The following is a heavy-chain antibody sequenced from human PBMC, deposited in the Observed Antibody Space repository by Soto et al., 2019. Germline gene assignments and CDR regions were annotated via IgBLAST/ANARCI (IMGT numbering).Heavy chain of an antibody. CDR2: IYYSGCT. V-gene: IGHV4-59*08. CDR3: WSSVPRLLCFGESQWFDP. CDR1: GGSISSYY. D-gene: IGHD3-10*01. J-gene: IGHJ5*02. Sequence: QVQLQESGPGLVKPSETLSLTCTVSGGSISSYYWSWIRQPPGKGLEWIGYIYYSGCTNYNPSLNEGGTISVDTSKNHFSLKLNSVPAADTAVNYCWSSVPRLLCFGESQWFDPWGQGTLVTVSS.